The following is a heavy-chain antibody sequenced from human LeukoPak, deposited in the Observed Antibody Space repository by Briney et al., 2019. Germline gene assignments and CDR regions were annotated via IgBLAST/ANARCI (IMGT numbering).Heavy chain of an antibody. CDR2: ITGSGAST. D-gene: IGHD3-9*01. V-gene: IGHV3-23*01. CDR3: VIWGDYDVLTGYYVPDY. Sequence: GGSLRLSCVASGFTFSNYAMSWVRQAPGKGLEWVSAITGSGASTYYADSLKGRFTISRDNSKDTVFLQMNSLRHEDTAIYYCVIWGDYDVLTGYYVPDYWGQGTLVTVSS. J-gene: IGHJ4*02. CDR1: GFTFSNYA.